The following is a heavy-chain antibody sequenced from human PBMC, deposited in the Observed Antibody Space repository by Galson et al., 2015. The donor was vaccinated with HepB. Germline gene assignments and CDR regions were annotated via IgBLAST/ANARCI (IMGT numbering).Heavy chain of an antibody. CDR1: GFTFSLYW. CDR2: ANSEGNIV. CDR3: AGLGGTFGVDV. Sequence: RLSCAASGFTFSLYWIHWVRQTPGKGLVWVSAANSEGNIVKYADSVKGRFTISRDKAKNTVYLQMDSLRAEDTAVYYCAGLGGTFGVDVWGQGTTVTVSS. J-gene: IGHJ6*02. D-gene: IGHD1-26*01. V-gene: IGHV3-74*03.